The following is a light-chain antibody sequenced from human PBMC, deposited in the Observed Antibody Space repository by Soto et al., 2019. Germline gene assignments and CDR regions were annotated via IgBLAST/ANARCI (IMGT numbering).Light chain of an antibody. CDR2: EIN. J-gene: IGLJ1*01. CDR1: SSDVGAYDY. Sequence: SALTQPPSASGSPGQSVTISCTGTSSDVGAYDYVSWYQQHPGKAPKLMIYEINKRPSGVPDRSSGSKSGNTASLTVSGLQAEDEADYYCSSFAGSNNFPYVLGTVKKVTV. V-gene: IGLV2-8*01. CDR3: SSFAGSNNFPYV.